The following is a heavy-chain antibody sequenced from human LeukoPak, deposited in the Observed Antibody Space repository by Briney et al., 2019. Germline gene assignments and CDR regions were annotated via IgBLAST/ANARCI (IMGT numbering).Heavy chain of an antibody. Sequence: GGPLRLSCAASGFTFSNAWMSWVRQAPGKGLEWVGRIKSKTDGGTTDYAAPVKGRFTISRDDSKNTLFLQMNSLKTEDTAVYYCTCSDILTGYYNDFGDYWGQGTLVTVSS. V-gene: IGHV3-15*01. CDR1: GFTFSNAW. CDR2: IKSKTDGGTT. CDR3: TCSDILTGYYNDFGDY. J-gene: IGHJ4*02. D-gene: IGHD3-9*01.